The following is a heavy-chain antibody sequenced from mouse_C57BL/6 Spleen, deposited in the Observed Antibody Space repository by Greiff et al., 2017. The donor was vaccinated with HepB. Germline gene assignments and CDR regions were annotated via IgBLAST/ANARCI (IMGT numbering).Heavy chain of an antibody. D-gene: IGHD2-4*01. J-gene: IGHJ3*01. V-gene: IGHV1-61*01. CDR1: GYTFTSYW. CDR3: ARGNYDYDPFAY. CDR2: ICPSDSET. Sequence: QVQLQQPGAELVRPGSSVKLSCKASGYTFTSYWMDWVKQRPGQGLEWIGNICPSDSETHYNQKFKDKATLTVDKSSSTAYMQLSSLTSEDSAVYYCARGNYDYDPFAYWGQGTLVTVSA.